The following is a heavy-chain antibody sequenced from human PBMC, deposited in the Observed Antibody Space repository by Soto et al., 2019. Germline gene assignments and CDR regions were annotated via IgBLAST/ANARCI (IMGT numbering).Heavy chain of an antibody. CDR1: GGSVSSGSYY. D-gene: IGHD2-2*01. CDR3: ARVSLYCSSTSRAYYYYYGMDV. CDR2: IYYSGST. V-gene: IGHV4-61*01. J-gene: IGHJ6*04. Sequence: PSETLSLTCTVSGGSVSSGSYYWSWIRQPPGKGLEWIGYIYYSGSTNYNPSLKSRVTISVDTSKNQFSLKLSSVTAADTAVYYCARVSLYCSSTSRAYYYYYGMDVWGKGTTVTVST.